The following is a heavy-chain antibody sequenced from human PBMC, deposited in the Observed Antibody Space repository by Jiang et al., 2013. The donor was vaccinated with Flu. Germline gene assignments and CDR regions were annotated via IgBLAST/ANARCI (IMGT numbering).Heavy chain of an antibody. CDR3: ARVGSGPPF. J-gene: IGHJ4*02. CDR2: INPRSGGT. CDR1: GYTFTSYY. D-gene: IGHD6-19*01. V-gene: IGHV1-46*03. Sequence: SGAEVKKPGASVKVSCKASGYTFTSYYIHWVRQAPGQGFEWMGIINPRSGGTTYAQNFQGRVTMTRDTSTTSVYLELSSLRSEDTALYYCARVGSGPPFWGQGTLVTVSS.